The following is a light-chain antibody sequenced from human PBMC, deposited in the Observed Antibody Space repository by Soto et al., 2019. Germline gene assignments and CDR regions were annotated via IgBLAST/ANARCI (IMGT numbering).Light chain of an antibody. V-gene: IGKV3-15*01. CDR2: DAS. Sequence: EIVMTQSPATLSVSPGERATLSLMASQSVSSNLAWYQQKPGQAPRLLIYDASSRATGIPARFSGSGSGTEFVLTISSLQSEDIAIYYCQQYDAWPFTFGGGTKVDIK. CDR3: QQYDAWPFT. CDR1: QSVSSN. J-gene: IGKJ4*01.